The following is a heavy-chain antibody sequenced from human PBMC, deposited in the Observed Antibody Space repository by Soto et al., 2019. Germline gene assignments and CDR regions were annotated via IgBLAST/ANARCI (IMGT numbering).Heavy chain of an antibody. V-gene: IGHV4-39*01. D-gene: IGHD3-22*01. CDR3: ARRPGGWGYDSSGYYFDY. J-gene: IGHJ4*02. CDR2: IYYSGST. CDR1: GGSISSSSYY. Sequence: SETLSLTCTVSGGSISSSSYYWGWIRQPPGKGLEWIGSIYYSGSTYYNPSLKSRVTISVDTSKNQFSLKLSSVTAADTAVYYCARRPGGWGYDSSGYYFDYWGQGTLVNVSS.